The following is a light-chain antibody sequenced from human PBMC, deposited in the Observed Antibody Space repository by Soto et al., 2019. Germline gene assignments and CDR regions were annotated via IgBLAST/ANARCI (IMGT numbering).Light chain of an antibody. CDR1: SSDVGSYNL. Sequence: QSVLTQPASVSGSPGQSITISCPGTSSDVGSYNLVSWYQQHPGKAPKLMIYEVSKRPSGVSNRFSGSKSGNTASLTISGLQAEDEADYYCCSYAGSSTFAYVFGTGTKVTVL. CDR2: EVS. J-gene: IGLJ1*01. CDR3: CSYAGSSTFAYV. V-gene: IGLV2-23*02.